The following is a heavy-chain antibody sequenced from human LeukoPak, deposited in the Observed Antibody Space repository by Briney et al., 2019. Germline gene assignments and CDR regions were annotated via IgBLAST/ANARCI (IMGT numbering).Heavy chain of an antibody. D-gene: IGHD6-19*01. Sequence: PGGSLRLSCAASGFTFSSYAMHWVRQAPGKGLEWVAVISYDGSNKYYADSVKGRFTISRDNSKNTLYLQTNSLRADDTTVYYCAKNPLSVGGNYYFEYWGQGTLVTVSS. V-gene: IGHV3-30-3*02. CDR3: AKNPLSVGGNYYFEY. J-gene: IGHJ4*02. CDR1: GFTFSSYA. CDR2: ISYDGSNK.